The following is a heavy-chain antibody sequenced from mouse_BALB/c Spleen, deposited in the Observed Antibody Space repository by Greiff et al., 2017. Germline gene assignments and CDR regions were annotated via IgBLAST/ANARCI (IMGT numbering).Heavy chain of an antibody. Sequence: VQLQQSGAELVKPGASVKLSCTASGFNIKDSYMHWVKQRPEQGLEWIGRIDPANGNTKYDPKFQGKATITADTSSNTAYLQLSSLTSEDTAVYYCARAYDYDGGYLDDWGEGTTGTVSS. V-gene: IGHV14-3*02. D-gene: IGHD2-4*01. CDR2: IDPANGNT. CDR1: GFNIKDSY. CDR3: ARAYDYDGGYLDD. J-gene: IGHJ1*01.